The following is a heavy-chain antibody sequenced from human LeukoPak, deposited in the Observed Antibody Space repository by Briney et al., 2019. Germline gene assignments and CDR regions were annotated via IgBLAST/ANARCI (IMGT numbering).Heavy chain of an antibody. CDR3: ARGDSSSWYGYYYYYMDV. CDR2: IKQDGSEK. D-gene: IGHD6-13*01. J-gene: IGHJ6*03. Sequence: GGSLRLSCVASGFTFSSYAMSWVRQAPGKGLEWVANIKQDGSEKYYVDSVKGRFTISRDNAKNSLYLQMNSLRAEDTAVYYCARGDSSSWYGYYYYYMDVWGKGTTVTVSS. CDR1: GFTFSSYA. V-gene: IGHV3-7*01.